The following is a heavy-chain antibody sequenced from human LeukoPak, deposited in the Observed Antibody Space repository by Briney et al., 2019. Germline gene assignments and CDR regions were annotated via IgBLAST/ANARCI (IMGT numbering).Heavy chain of an antibody. D-gene: IGHD1-14*01. CDR1: GFTISSYW. CDR2: INSYGSST. V-gene: IGHV3-74*01. J-gene: IGHJ6*02. Sequence: AESLRLSCAVSGFTISSYWMHWVCIAPGDGLVRVSRINSYGSSTSYADSVKGRFTISRDNAKNTLYLQMNSLRAEDTAVYYCATGQGHGMDVWGQGTTVTVSS. CDR3: ATGQGHGMDV.